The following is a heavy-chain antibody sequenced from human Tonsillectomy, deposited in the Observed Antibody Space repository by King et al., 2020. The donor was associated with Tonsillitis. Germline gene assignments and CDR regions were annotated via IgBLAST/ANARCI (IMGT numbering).Heavy chain of an antibody. CDR1: GFTFDDYA. J-gene: IGHJ4*01. V-gene: IGHV3-9*01. CDR2: ISWNSGSI. Sequence: VQLVESGGGLVQPGRSLRLSCAASGFTFDDYAMHWVRQAPGKGLEWVSGISWNSGSIGYADSVKGRFTISRDNAKNSLYMQMNSLRAEDTALYYCAKSVVAASTRYFDSWGHGTLVTVSS. CDR3: AKSVVAASTRYFDS. D-gene: IGHD2-15*01.